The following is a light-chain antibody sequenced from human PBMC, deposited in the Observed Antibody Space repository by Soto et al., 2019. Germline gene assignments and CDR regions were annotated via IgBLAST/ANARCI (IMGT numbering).Light chain of an antibody. CDR3: QQRSNWPPIT. CDR2: DAS. Sequence: EIVLTQSPATLSLSPGERATLSCRASQSLSSYLAWYQQKPGQAPRLLIYDASNRATGIPARFSGSGSGTDFTLTISSLEPEDFAVYYCQQRSNWPPITFGQGTRLENK. J-gene: IGKJ5*01. CDR1: QSLSSY. V-gene: IGKV3-11*01.